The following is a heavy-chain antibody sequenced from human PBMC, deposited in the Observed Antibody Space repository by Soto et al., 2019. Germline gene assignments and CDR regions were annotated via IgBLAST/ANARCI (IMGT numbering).Heavy chain of an antibody. D-gene: IGHD2-2*01. J-gene: IGHJ3*02. CDR2: IYYSGST. Sequence: QVQLQESGPGLVKPSQTLSLTCTVSGGSISSGGYYWSWIRQHPGKGLEWIGYIYYSGSTYYNPSLQSRVTISVDTSKNQFSLKLSSVTAADTAVYYCARGDIVVVPAAVVHDAFDIWGQGTMVTVSS. CDR1: GGSISSGGYY. CDR3: ARGDIVVVPAAVVHDAFDI. V-gene: IGHV4-31*03.